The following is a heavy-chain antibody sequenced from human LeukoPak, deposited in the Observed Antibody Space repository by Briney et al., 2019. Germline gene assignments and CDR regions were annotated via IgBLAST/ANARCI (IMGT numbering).Heavy chain of an antibody. J-gene: IGHJ4*02. CDR2: ISWNSGSI. CDR1: GFTVGSNY. CDR3: AKAYSSGWQNFDY. D-gene: IGHD6-19*01. V-gene: IGHV3-9*01. Sequence: GGSLRLSCAASGFTVGSNYMSWVRQAPGKGLEWVSGISWNSGSIGYADSVKGRFTISRDNAKNSLYLQMNSLRAEDTALYYCAKAYSSGWQNFDYWGQGTLVTVSS.